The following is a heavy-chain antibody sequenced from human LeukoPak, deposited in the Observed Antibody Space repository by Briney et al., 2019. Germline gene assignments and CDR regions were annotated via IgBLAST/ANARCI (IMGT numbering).Heavy chain of an antibody. CDR2: IYTSGST. CDR3: AREYSSSSAYFQH. Sequence: PSETLSLTCTVSGGSISRYYWSWIRQPAGKGLEWIGRIYTSGSTNYNPSLKSRVTISVDTSKNQFSLKLSSVTAADTAVYYCAREYSSSSAYFQHWGQGTLVTVSS. D-gene: IGHD6-6*01. CDR1: GGSISRYY. V-gene: IGHV4-4*07. J-gene: IGHJ1*01.